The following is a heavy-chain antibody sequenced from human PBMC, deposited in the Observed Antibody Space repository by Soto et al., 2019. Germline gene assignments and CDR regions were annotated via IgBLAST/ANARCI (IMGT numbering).Heavy chain of an antibody. CDR1: GFTFSNYA. D-gene: IGHD4-17*01. Sequence: QVQLVESGGGVVQPGRSLRLSCTASGFTFSNYAMHWVRQAPGKGLEWVAVIWYDGSNKYYADSVKGRFTISRDNSKNTLYLQTTSLRAEDTAVYYCASCHDYGDQADDYWGKGTLVTVSS. CDR2: IWYDGSNK. J-gene: IGHJ4*02. V-gene: IGHV3-33*01. CDR3: ASCHDYGDQADDY.